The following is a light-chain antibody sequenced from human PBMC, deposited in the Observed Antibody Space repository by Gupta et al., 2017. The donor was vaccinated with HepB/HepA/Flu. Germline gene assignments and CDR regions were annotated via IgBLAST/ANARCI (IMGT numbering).Light chain of an antibody. Sequence: DIQVTQSPSSLSSSVGDRVNISCRASQSVTTYLNWYHQKPGEAPSLLIFGVTSLPRGVPSRFLGSGSGTDFTLTISDLQAEDVATYYCQQSYSTPWTFGQGTKVEI. J-gene: IGKJ1*01. CDR1: QSVTTY. V-gene: IGKV1-39*01. CDR2: GVT. CDR3: QQSYSTPWT.